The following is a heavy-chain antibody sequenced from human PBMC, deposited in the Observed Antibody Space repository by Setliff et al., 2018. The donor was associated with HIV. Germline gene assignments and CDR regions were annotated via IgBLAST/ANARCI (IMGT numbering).Heavy chain of an antibody. J-gene: IGHJ5*02. V-gene: IGHV1-18*01. Sequence: ASVKVSCKASGYSFTSYGVSWVRQAPGQGLEWMGWISAYNVNTNYAQKLQGRVTMTTDTSTSTAYMELRSLRSDDTAVYYCARDTTPLGWFDPWGQGTLVTVS. CDR2: ISAYNVNT. D-gene: IGHD7-27*01. CDR1: GYSFTSYG. CDR3: ARDTTPLGWFDP.